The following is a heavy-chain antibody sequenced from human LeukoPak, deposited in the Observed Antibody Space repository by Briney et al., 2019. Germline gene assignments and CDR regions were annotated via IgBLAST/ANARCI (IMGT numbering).Heavy chain of an antibody. CDR2: IIPIFGTA. D-gene: IGHD1-26*01. CDR3: ARGSSTSIVGGAFDI. CDR1: GYTFTIYG. J-gene: IGHJ3*02. V-gene: IGHV1-69*13. Sequence: SVTVSCTASGYTFTIYGISWVRQAPGQGLEWMGGIIPIFGTANYAQKFQGRVTITADESTSTACMELSSLRSEGTAVYYCARGSSTSIVGGAFDIWGQGTMVTVSS.